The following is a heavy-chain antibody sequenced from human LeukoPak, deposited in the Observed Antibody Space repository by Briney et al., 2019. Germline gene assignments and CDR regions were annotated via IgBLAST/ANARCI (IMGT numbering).Heavy chain of an antibody. D-gene: IGHD3-22*01. Sequence: PGGSLRLSYAASGFTFSSYSMNWVRQAPGKGLEWVSFISSSSSYIYYADSVKGRFTISRDNAKNSLYLQMNSLRAEDTAVYYCARDLRSSGYYAFDYWGQGTLVTVSS. CDR1: GFTFSSYS. V-gene: IGHV3-21*01. CDR2: ISSSSSYI. CDR3: ARDLRSSGYYAFDY. J-gene: IGHJ4*02.